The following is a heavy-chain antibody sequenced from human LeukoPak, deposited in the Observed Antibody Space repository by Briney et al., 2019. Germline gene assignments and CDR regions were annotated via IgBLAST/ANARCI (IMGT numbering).Heavy chain of an antibody. J-gene: IGHJ4*02. CDR2: IYYSGST. CDR1: GSSISSYY. Sequence: SETLSLTCTVSGSSISSYYWSWIRQPPGKGLEWIGYIYYSGSTNYNPSLKSRVTMSVDTSKKQLSLKLKSVTAADTAVYYCARGDYYESSGYYYFDYWGQGTLVTVSS. CDR3: ARGDYYESSGYYYFDY. V-gene: IGHV4-59*01. D-gene: IGHD3-22*01.